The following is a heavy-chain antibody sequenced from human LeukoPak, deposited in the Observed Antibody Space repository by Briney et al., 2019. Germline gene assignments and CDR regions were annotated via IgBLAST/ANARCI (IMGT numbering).Heavy chain of an antibody. CDR1: GVSFSGYC. CDR3: ARSDYGDYDLLTWFDP. V-gene: IGHV4-34*01. Sequence: SETLSLTCAVYGVSFSGYCWSWIRQPPGKGLEWIGEITHSGSINYNPSLKSRLTISVDTSKNQFSLKLRSVTAADTAVYYCARSDYGDYDLLTWFDPWGQGTLVTVSS. J-gene: IGHJ5*02. D-gene: IGHD4-17*01. CDR2: ITHSGSI.